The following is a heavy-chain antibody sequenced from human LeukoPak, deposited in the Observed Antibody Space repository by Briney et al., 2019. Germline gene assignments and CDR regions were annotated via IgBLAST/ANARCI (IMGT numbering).Heavy chain of an antibody. J-gene: IGHJ6*03. D-gene: IGHD6-19*01. CDR2: IYTSGST. Sequence: PSETLSLTCTVSGGSISSYYWSWIRQPAGKGLEWIGRIYTSGSTNYNPSLKSRVTMSVDTSKNQFSLKLSSVTAADTAVYYCARDIGAVADYYYYYYYYMDVWGKGTTVTVSS. V-gene: IGHV4-4*07. CDR3: ARDIGAVADYYYYYYYYMDV. CDR1: GGSISSYY.